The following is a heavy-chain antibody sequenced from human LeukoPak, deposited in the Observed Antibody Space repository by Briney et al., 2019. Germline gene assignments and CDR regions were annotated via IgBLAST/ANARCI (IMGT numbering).Heavy chain of an antibody. Sequence: GRSLRLSCAASGFTFSSYAMHRVRQAPGKGLEWVAVVSYDGSNKYYADSVKGRFTISRDNSKNTLYLQMNSLRAEDTAVYYCARESAPYQVLSGWIDPWGQGTLVTVSS. CDR3: ARESAPYQVLSGWIDP. V-gene: IGHV3-30-3*01. CDR2: VSYDGSNK. CDR1: GFTFSSYA. J-gene: IGHJ5*02. D-gene: IGHD2-2*01.